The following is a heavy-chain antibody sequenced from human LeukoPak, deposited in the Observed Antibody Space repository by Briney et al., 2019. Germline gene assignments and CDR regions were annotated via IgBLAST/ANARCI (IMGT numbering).Heavy chain of an antibody. CDR2: ISYDGSSK. V-gene: IGHV3-30*04. CDR3: ARARSSYGYGDAFDI. D-gene: IGHD5-18*01. J-gene: IGHJ3*02. Sequence: GRSLRLSRVASGFTFSSYAMHWVRQAPGKGLEWVAVISYDGSSKYYADSVKGRFTISRDNSKNTLYLQMNSLRAEDTAVYYCARARSSYGYGDAFDIWGQGTMVTVSS. CDR1: GFTFSSYA.